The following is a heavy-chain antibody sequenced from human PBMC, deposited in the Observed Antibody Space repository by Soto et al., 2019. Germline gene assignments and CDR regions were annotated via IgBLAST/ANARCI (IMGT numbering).Heavy chain of an antibody. CDR3: ARRFDS. CDR2: IYYNGTT. Sequence: PSETLSLTCTVSGGSINNYYWSWIRQPPAKGLEWVGYIYYNGTTNYNPSLKSRVTISVDTSKNQFSLKLSSVTAADTAIYYCARRFDSWGQGTLVTVSS. V-gene: IGHV4-59*08. J-gene: IGHJ4*02. CDR1: GGSINNYY.